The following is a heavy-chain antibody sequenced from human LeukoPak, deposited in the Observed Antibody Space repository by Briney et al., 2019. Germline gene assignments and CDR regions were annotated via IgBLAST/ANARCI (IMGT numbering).Heavy chain of an antibody. CDR1: GFIFNRHA. CDR2: IWSDKSNR. V-gene: IGHV3-33*06. J-gene: IGHJ4*02. Sequence: PGGSLRLSCAASGFIFNRHAMHWVRQAPGKGLQWVAVIWSDKSNRFYADSVRGRFTISRDDSRKTVYLQMERLTAEDTAIYYCAKDAQRGFDYSNSLEYWGQGALVTVAS. CDR3: AKDAQRGFDYSNSLEY. D-gene: IGHD4-11*01.